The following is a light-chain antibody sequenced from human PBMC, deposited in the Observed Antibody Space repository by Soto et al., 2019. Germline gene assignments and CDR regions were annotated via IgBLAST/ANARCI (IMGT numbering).Light chain of an antibody. Sequence: QSALTQPPSASGSPGQSVTISCTGTGNDVGLYNFVSWYQQHPGKAPKLTIYDVTKRPSGVPDRFSGSKSGNTASLTVSGLQAEDEAYYFCSSYAGFNNVVFGGGTKLTVL. CDR2: DVT. V-gene: IGLV2-8*01. CDR3: SSYAGFNNVV. CDR1: GNDVGLYNF. J-gene: IGLJ2*01.